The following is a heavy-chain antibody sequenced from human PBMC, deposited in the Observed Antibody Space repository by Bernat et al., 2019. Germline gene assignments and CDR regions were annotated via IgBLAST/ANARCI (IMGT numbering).Heavy chain of an antibody. D-gene: IGHD4-11*01. V-gene: IGHV2-70*15. CDR1: GFSVSTSGMC. CDR3: VRAWTTITTGDY. Sequence: QVTLRESGPALLKPTQTLTLTCSLSGFSVSTSGMCVSWIRQPPGKALEWLARIDWDDDKYYSTSLKTRLTITKDTSKNQVVLTMTNMDPGDTATYYCVRAWTTITTGDYWGQGTLVTVSS. CDR2: IDWDDDK. J-gene: IGHJ4*02.